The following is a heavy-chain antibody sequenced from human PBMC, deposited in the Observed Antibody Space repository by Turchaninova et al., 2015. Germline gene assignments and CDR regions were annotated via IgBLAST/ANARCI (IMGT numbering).Heavy chain of an antibody. D-gene: IGHD3-16*01. Sequence: QVQLQQSGPGLVKPSQTLSLTCAISGDSVSSNSVTWNWIRQSPSSGLGWLGMTYYRSKWYNADAXXXKSXXTINXDTSKXXFSXXXNSVTPEXXXVYYCARVGXFFFXXWGQGTLVTXSS. CDR2: TYYRSKWYN. CDR1: GDSVSSNSVT. CDR3: ARVGXFFFXX. J-gene: IGHJ4*02. V-gene: IGHV6-1*01.